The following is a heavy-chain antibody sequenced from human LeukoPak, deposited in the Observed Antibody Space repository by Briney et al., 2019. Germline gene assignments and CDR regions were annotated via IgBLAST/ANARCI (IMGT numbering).Heavy chain of an antibody. Sequence: GASVKVSCKASGGTFSGYAINWVRQAPGQGLEWMGGIIPIFGTSNYAQRFQGRVTISADESTSTAYMELSSLRSEDTAVYYCASPMVYDTYYYYHGMDVWGQGTTVTVSS. CDR3: ASPMVYDTYYYYHGMDV. D-gene: IGHD2-8*01. J-gene: IGHJ6*02. CDR1: GGTFSGYA. CDR2: IIPIFGTS. V-gene: IGHV1-69*13.